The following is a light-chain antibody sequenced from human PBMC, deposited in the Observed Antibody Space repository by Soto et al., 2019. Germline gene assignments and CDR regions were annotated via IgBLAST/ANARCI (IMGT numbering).Light chain of an antibody. V-gene: IGLV2-8*01. CDR1: SSDVGGYNY. CDR3: SSYAASNNFYFV. J-gene: IGLJ3*02. Sequence: QSVLTQPPSASGSPGQSVTISCTAPSSDVGGYNYVSWYQQYPGRAPKLMIYEVTKRPSGVPDRFSGSKSGNTASLTVSGLQAEDEADYYCSSYAASNNFYFVFGGGTKVTVL. CDR2: EVT.